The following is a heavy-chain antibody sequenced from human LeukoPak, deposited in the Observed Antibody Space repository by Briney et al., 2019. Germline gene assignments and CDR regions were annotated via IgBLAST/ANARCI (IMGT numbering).Heavy chain of an antibody. CDR3: ARPPHY. CDR2: INHSGST. Sequence: PSETLSLTCAVYGGSFSGYYWSWIRPPPGKGLEWIGEINHSGSTNYNPSLKSRVTISVDTSKNQFSLKLSSVTAADTAVYYCARPPHYWGQGTLVTVSS. J-gene: IGHJ4*02. V-gene: IGHV4-34*01. CDR1: GGSFSGYY.